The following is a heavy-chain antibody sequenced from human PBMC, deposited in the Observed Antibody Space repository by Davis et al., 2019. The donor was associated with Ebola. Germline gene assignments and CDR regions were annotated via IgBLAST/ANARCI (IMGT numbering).Heavy chain of an antibody. V-gene: IGHV3-23*01. CDR1: GFTFSNYG. CDR2: ISGSGGST. Sequence: GGSLRLSCAASGFTFSNYGMNWVRQAPGKGLEWVSAISGSGGSTYYADSVKGRFTISRDNSKNTLYLQMNSLRAEDTAVYYCARHDYGDSHFDYWGQGTLVTVSS. J-gene: IGHJ4*02. CDR3: ARHDYGDSHFDY. D-gene: IGHD4-17*01.